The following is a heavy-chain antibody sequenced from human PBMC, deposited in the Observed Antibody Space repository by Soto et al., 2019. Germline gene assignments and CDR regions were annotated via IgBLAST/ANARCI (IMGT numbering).Heavy chain of an antibody. J-gene: IGHJ4*02. CDR3: ARGGAAADPFDY. D-gene: IGHD6-13*01. V-gene: IGHV4-59*01. CDR1: GGSISSYY. CDR2: IYYSGST. Sequence: SETLSLTCTVSGGSISSYYWSWIRQPPGKGLEWIGYIYYSGSTNYNPSLKSRVTISVDTSKNQFSLKLSSVTAADTAVYYCARGGAAADPFDYWGQGTLVSVSS.